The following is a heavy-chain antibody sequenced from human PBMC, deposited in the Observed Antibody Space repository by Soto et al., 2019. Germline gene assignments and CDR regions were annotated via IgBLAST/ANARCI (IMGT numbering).Heavy chain of an antibody. J-gene: IGHJ6*02. CDR1: GYFIGTAYH. CDR2: IYHSGPT. V-gene: IGHV4-38-2*01. CDR3: ARALYGDYAAYYYGMGV. Sequence: SETMSLPCAVSGYFIGTAYHWGWFRQPPLNVLEWIGHIYHSGPTYYTPSLERRVTISVDTSNNQFSLKLNSVTAADTAVYYGARALYGDYAAYYYGMGVWGQGTTVTVSS. D-gene: IGHD4-17*01.